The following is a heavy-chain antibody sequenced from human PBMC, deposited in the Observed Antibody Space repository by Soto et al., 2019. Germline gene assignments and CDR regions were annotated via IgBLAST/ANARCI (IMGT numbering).Heavy chain of an antibody. CDR2: ISGSGSST. CDR1: GFSFSSYG. Sequence: GGSLRLSCAASGFSFSSYGMTWVRQAPGKGLEWVSVISGSGSSTFYADSVKGRFTISRDNSNNMLYLQMNSLRAEDTAVYYCAKGPRGGMDVWGQGTTVTVSS. D-gene: IGHD3-10*01. CDR3: AKGPRGGMDV. V-gene: IGHV3-23*01. J-gene: IGHJ6*02.